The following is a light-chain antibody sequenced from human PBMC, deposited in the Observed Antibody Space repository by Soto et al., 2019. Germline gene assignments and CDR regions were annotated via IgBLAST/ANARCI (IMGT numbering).Light chain of an antibody. CDR1: QSVSTSF. CDR3: QQYGNSIPIT. Sequence: EVVLTQSTGTLSLSPGERATLSYRASQSVSTSFLAWYQQKPGQAPRLLIYGAFSRATGIPDRFSGSGSGTDFTLTISRLEPEDFAVYYCQQYGNSIPITFGQGTLLEIK. J-gene: IGKJ5*01. V-gene: IGKV3-20*01. CDR2: GAF.